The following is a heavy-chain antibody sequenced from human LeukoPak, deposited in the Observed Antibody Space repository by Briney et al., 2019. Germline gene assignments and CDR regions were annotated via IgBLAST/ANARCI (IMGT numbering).Heavy chain of an antibody. Sequence: PGGSLRLSCAASGFTFSSYAMSWVRQAPGKGLEWVSAISGSGGSTYYADSVKGRFTISRDNSKNTLYLQMNSLRAEDTAVYYCAKEFVVVPAAKGYYNWFVPWGQGTLVTVSS. CDR2: ISGSGGST. D-gene: IGHD2-2*01. CDR1: GFTFSSYA. J-gene: IGHJ5*02. V-gene: IGHV3-23*01. CDR3: AKEFVVVPAAKGYYNWFVP.